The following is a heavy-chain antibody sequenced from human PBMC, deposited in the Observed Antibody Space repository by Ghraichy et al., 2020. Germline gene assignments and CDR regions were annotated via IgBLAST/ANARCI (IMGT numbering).Heavy chain of an antibody. J-gene: IGHJ4*02. CDR2: ISSSSSYT. CDR1: GFTFSDYY. D-gene: IGHD6-19*01. CDR3: ARVPNSSGWVHFDY. V-gene: IGHV3-11*06. Sequence: GESLNISCAASGFTFSDYYMSWIRQAPGKGLEWVSYISSSSSYTNYADSVKGRFTISRDNAKNSLYLQMNSLRAEDTAVYYCARVPNSSGWVHFDYWGQGTLVTVSS.